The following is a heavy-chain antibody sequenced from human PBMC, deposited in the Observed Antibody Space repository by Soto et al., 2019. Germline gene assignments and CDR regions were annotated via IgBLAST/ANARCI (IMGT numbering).Heavy chain of an antibody. D-gene: IGHD2-15*01. CDR1: GFTFSSYA. CDR2: ISGSGGST. Sequence: AGGSLRLSCAASGFTFSSYAMSWVRQAPGKGLEWVSAISGSGGSTYYADSVKGRFTISRDNSKNTLYLQMNSLRAEDTAVYYCAKAPAGDPWWYYWGQGTLVTVSS. CDR3: AKAPAGDPWWYY. J-gene: IGHJ4*02. V-gene: IGHV3-23*01.